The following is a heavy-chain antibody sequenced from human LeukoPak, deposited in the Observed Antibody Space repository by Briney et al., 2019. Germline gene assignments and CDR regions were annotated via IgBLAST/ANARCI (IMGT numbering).Heavy chain of an antibody. D-gene: IGHD3-16*01. CDR2: IYYSGST. Sequence: SETLSLTCTVSGGSISSYYWSWTRQPPGKGLEWIGYIYYSGSTNYNPSLKSRVTISVDTSKNQFSLKLSSVTAADTAVYYCARETGGNFDYWGQGTLVTVSS. J-gene: IGHJ4*02. CDR3: ARETGGNFDY. CDR1: GGSISSYY. V-gene: IGHV4-59*01.